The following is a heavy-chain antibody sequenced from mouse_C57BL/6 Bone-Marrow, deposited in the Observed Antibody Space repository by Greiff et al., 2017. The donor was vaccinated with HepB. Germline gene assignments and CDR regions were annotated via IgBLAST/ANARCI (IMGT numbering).Heavy chain of an antibody. J-gene: IGHJ1*03. D-gene: IGHD1-1*01. Sequence: VQLQQSGTELVKPGASVKLSCKASGYTFTSYWMHWVKQRPGQGLEWIGNINPSNGGTNYNEKFKSKATLTVDKSSSTAYMQLSSLTSEDSAVYYCARRWGSSFWYFDVWGTGTTVTVSS. CDR2: INPSNGGT. CDR1: GYTFTSYW. V-gene: IGHV1-53*01. CDR3: ARRWGSSFWYFDV.